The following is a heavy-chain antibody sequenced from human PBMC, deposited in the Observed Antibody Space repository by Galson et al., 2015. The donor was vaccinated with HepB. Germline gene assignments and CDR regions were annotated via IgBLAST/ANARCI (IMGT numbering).Heavy chain of an antibody. CDR2: IRSKAYGETT. D-gene: IGHD1-26*01. CDR3: TCGRYGQDANDI. CDR1: GFSFGDSA. V-gene: IGHV3-49*04. J-gene: IGHJ3*02. Sequence: SLRLSCAASGFSFGDSAMYWVRQAPGNGLEWVCLIRSKAYGETTQYAASVKGRLTISRDDSKSIAYLQMNSLKTEDTAVYYCTCGRYGQDANDIWGQGTMVTVSP.